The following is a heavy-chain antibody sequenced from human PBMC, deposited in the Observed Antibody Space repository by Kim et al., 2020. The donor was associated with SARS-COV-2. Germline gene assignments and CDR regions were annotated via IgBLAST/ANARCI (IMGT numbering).Heavy chain of an antibody. CDR1: GFTVSSHY. CDR3: ARGGPGVTTFYYYYYGMDV. Sequence: GGSLRLSCAASGFTVSSHYMSWVRQAPGKGLEWVAVIYSGGSTYYADSVKGRFTISRHNSKNTLYLQMNSLKAEDTAVYYCARGGPGVTTFYYYYYGMDVWGQGTTVTVSS. V-gene: IGHV3-53*04. CDR2: IYSGGST. J-gene: IGHJ6*02. D-gene: IGHD4-17*01.